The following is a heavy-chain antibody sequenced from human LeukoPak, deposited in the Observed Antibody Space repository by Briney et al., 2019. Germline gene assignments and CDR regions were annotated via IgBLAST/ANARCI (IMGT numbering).Heavy chain of an antibody. CDR3: QLVDDAFDI. Sequence: TGGSLRLSCAASGFTFSSYAMHWVRQAPGKGLEWVAVISYDGSNKYYADSVKGRFTISRDNSKNTLYLQMNSLRAEDTAVYYCQLVDDAFDIWGQGTMVTVSS. V-gene: IGHV3-30-3*01. D-gene: IGHD6-13*01. CDR2: ISYDGSNK. CDR1: GFTFSSYA. J-gene: IGHJ3*02.